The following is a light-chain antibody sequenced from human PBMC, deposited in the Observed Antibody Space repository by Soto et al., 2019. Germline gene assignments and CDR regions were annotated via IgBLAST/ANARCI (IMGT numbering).Light chain of an antibody. J-gene: IGLJ2*01. CDR2: DVS. Sequence: QSALTQPASVSGSPGQSITISCTGTSSDVGGYNYVSWYQQHAGKAPTLMIYDVSNRPSGVSNRFSGSKSGNTASLTISGLQAQDEADYYCSSYTSSSTLVFGGGTNVTVL. CDR3: SSYTSSSTLV. CDR1: SSDVGGYNY. V-gene: IGLV2-14*01.